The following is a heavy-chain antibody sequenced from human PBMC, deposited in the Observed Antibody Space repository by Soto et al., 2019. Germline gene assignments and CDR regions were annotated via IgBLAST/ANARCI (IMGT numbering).Heavy chain of an antibody. CDR2: IYPGDSDT. CDR3: ARREVTYYYGSGSYFLDY. CDR1: GYSFTSYW. J-gene: IGHJ4*02. D-gene: IGHD3-10*01. V-gene: IGHV5-51*01. Sequence: GESLKISCKGSGYSFTSYWIGWVRQMPGKGLEWMGIIYPGDSDTRYSPSFQGQVTISADKSISTAYLQWSSLKASDTAMYYCARREVTYYYGSGSYFLDYWGQGTLVIVSS.